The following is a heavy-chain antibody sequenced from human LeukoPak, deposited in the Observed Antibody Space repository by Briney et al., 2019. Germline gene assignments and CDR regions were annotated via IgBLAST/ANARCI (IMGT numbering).Heavy chain of an antibody. V-gene: IGHV4-34*01. CDR1: GGSFSGYY. CDR2: ISHSGSA. D-gene: IGHD3-22*01. J-gene: IGHJ4*02. CDR3: ARDLYDHDSSGYYEF. Sequence: SETLSLTCAVYGGSFSGYYWTWIRQPPGKGLEWIGEISHSGSANYNPSLKSRVTISVDTSKNQVSLKLTSVTTADTAVYYCARDLYDHDSSGYYEFWGQGTLVTVSS.